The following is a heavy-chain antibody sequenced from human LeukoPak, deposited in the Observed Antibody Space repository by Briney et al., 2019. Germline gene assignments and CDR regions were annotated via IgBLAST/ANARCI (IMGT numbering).Heavy chain of an antibody. V-gene: IGHV4-34*01. D-gene: IGHD5-18*01. J-gene: IGHJ5*02. CDR1: GGSLSGYY. Sequence: SETLSLTCAVYGGSLSGYYWSWIRQPPGKGLEWIGEINHSGSTNYNASLKSRVTISVDTSKKQFSLKLSSVPAADTAVYYCAPRGDIEHSYGFGKWFDPWGQGTLVTVSS. CDR3: APRGDIEHSYGFGKWFDP. CDR2: INHSGST.